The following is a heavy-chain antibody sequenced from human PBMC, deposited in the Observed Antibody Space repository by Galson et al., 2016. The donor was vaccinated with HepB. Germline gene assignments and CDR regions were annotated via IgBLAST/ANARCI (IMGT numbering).Heavy chain of an antibody. CDR3: TRDSPQVDNSGGWGFYDP. CDR1: EFTVSGTS. Sequence: SLRLSCAASEFTVSGTSMNWIRQAPGKGLEWVSMIANDGTAYSADSVKGRFFISRDTSKNTMYLQMNSLWAEDTAVYYCTRDSPQVDNSGGWGFYDPWGQGTLVTVSS. D-gene: IGHD6-19*01. CDR2: IANDGTA. J-gene: IGHJ5*02. V-gene: IGHV3-66*01.